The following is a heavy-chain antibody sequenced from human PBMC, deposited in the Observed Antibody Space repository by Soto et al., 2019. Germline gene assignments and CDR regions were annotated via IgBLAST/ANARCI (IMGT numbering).Heavy chain of an antibody. J-gene: IGHJ3*02. CDR2: ISAGGGTT. Sequence: GGSLRLSCAASGFTFTTYAMSWVRQAPGKGLEWVSAISAGGGTTYYADSVKGRLTISRDNSMKALYLQMNNLRIEDTAVYYCAHPRGYGVFDAYDIWGQGTMVTVSS. CDR3: AHPRGYGVFDAYDI. D-gene: IGHD4-17*01. CDR1: GFTFTTYA. V-gene: IGHV3-23*01.